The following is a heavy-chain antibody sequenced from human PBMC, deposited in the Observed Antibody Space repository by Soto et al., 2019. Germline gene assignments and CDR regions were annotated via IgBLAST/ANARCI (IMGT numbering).Heavy chain of an antibody. D-gene: IGHD5-18*01. Sequence: QVQLVQSGAEVKKPGASVKVSCKASGYTFTSYGISWVRQAPGQGLEWMGWISAYNGNTKYAQKIQGRVTMTTDTSTSTDYMELRSRRSDDAAVYYCARDTAMALPDAWGQGTLVTVSS. CDR3: ARDTAMALPDA. J-gene: IGHJ4*02. CDR2: ISAYNGNT. CDR1: GYTFTSYG. V-gene: IGHV1-18*01.